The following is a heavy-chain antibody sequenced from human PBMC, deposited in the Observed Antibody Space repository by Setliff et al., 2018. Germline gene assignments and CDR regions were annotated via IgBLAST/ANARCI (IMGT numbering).Heavy chain of an antibody. CDR3: AAVGIDAGGGWFDP. CDR2: IYYRGTT. Sequence: SETLSLTCTVSGGFIRDYYWNWIRQSPGKGLEWIGYIYYRGTTNYNSSLKSRVTTSIDMSKNQFSLKLSSATAADTAVYFCAAVGIDAGGGWFDPWGHGIPVTVS. J-gene: IGHJ5*02. CDR1: GGFIRDYY. D-gene: IGHD1-26*01. V-gene: IGHV4-59*01.